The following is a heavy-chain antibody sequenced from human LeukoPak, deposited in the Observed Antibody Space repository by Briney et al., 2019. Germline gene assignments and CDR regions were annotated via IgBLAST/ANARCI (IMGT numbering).Heavy chain of an antibody. CDR3: AKGALYSSGWYVDY. J-gene: IGHJ4*02. Sequence: GGSLRLSCAASGFTFSSYGMHWVRQAPGKGLEWVAVISYGGSNKYYADSVKGRFTISRDNSKNTLYLQMNSLRAEDTAVYYCAKGALYSSGWYVDYWGQGTLVTVSS. CDR1: GFTFSSYG. CDR2: ISYGGSNK. V-gene: IGHV3-30*18. D-gene: IGHD6-19*01.